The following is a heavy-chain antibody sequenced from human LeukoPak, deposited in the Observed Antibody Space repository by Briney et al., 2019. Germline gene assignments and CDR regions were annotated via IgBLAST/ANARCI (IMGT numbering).Heavy chain of an antibody. Sequence: GGSLRLSCAASGFTFSSYAMSWVRQAPGKGLEWVSAISGSGGSTYYADSVKGRFTISRDNSQNTLYLQMNSLRAEDTAVYYCALTVGYCSSTSCYFDYWGQGTLVTVSS. V-gene: IGHV3-23*01. CDR1: GFTFSSYA. CDR2: ISGSGGST. D-gene: IGHD2-2*01. J-gene: IGHJ4*02. CDR3: ALTVGYCSSTSCYFDY.